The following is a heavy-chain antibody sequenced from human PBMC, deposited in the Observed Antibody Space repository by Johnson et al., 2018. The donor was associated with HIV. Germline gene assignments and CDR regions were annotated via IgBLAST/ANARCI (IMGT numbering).Heavy chain of an antibody. Sequence: QVQLVESGGGVVQPGRSLRLSCAASGFTLSDSALHWVRQAPGKGLEWVAVISYDGSNILYADSVKGRFTISRDNSKNTLYLPMNSLRAEDTAVYYCARAPRPDAFDIWGQGTMVTVSS. CDR1: GFTLSDSA. V-gene: IGHV3-30-3*01. CDR3: ARAPRPDAFDI. CDR2: ISYDGSNI. J-gene: IGHJ3*02.